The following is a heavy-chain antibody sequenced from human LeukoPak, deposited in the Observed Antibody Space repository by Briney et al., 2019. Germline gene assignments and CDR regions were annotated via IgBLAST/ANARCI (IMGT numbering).Heavy chain of an antibody. CDR2: IYPGDSDT. J-gene: IGHJ4*02. V-gene: IGHV5-51*01. D-gene: IGHD1-7*01. CDR1: GYRFTSYW. Sequence: GESLRISCKGSGYRFTSYWIGWVRQMPGKGLEWMGIIYPGDSDTRYSPSFQGQVTTSADKSISTSYLQWRSLKAPDTAMYYCARCVPEGTTTGFDYWGQGTLVTVSS. CDR3: ARCVPEGTTTGFDY.